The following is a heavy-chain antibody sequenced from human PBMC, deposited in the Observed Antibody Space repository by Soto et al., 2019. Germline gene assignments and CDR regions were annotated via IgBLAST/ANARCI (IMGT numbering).Heavy chain of an antibody. Sequence: GGSLRLSCAASGFTFSSYWMSWVRQAPGKGLEWVANIKQDGSEKYYVDSVKGRFTISRDNAKNSLYLQMNSLRAEDTAVYYCAREYMTTVTTAFDYWGQGTLVTVSS. J-gene: IGHJ4*02. D-gene: IGHD4-17*01. CDR1: GFTFSSYW. CDR2: IKQDGSEK. V-gene: IGHV3-7*01. CDR3: AREYMTTVTTAFDY.